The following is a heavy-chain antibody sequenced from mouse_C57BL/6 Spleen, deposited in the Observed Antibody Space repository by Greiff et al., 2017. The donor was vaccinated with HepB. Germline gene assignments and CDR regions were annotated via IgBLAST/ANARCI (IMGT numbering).Heavy chain of an antibody. Sequence: EVKVVESGGGLVKPGGSLKLSCAASGFTFSSYTMSWVRQTPEKRLEWVATISGGGGNTYYPDSVKGRFTISRDNAKNTLYLQMSSLRSEDTALYYCARHDYHYFDYWGQGTTLTVSS. CDR2: ISGGGGNT. D-gene: IGHD2-13*01. CDR1: GFTFSSYT. V-gene: IGHV5-9*01. CDR3: ARHDYHYFDY. J-gene: IGHJ2*01.